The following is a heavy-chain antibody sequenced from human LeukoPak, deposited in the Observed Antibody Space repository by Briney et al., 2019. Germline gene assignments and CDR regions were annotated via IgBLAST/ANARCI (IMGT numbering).Heavy chain of an antibody. V-gene: IGHV4-34*01. Sequence: SETLSLTCAVSGTSFISYYWSWIRQPPGKGLEWIGEVNHSGYTNDNPSVKSRVTISVDKSKNQFSLRLRSVTAEDTGVYFCARMTTVHDFWGEGTLVTVSS. CDR3: ARMTTVHDF. CDR2: VNHSGYT. CDR1: GTSFISYY. J-gene: IGHJ4*02. D-gene: IGHD4-17*01.